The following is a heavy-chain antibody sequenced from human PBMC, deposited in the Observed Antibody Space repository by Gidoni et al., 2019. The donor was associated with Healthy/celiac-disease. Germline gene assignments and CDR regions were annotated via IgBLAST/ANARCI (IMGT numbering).Heavy chain of an antibody. CDR1: GFTFSSYW. V-gene: IGHV3-7*01. J-gene: IGHJ5*02. CDR3: ARDRLRIAAAPWNWFDP. CDR2: IKQDGSEK. D-gene: IGHD6-13*01. Sequence: EVQLVESGGGLVQPGGSLRLSCAASGFTFSSYWMSWVRQAPGKGLEWVANIKQDGSEKYYVDSVKGRFTISRDNAKNSLYLQMNSLRAEDTAVYYCARDRLRIAAAPWNWFDPWGQGTLVTVSS.